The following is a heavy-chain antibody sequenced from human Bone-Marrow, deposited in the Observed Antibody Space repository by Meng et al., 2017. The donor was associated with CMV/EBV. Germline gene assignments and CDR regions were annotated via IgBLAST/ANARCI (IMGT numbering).Heavy chain of an antibody. V-gene: IGHV4-30-4*08. CDR2: IYYSGST. Sequence: GPLQESGQGSVKPSQTLSLTVTVSGGSISSGDYDWSWIRQPPGKGLEWIGYIYYSGSTYYNPFLKSRVTISVDTSKNQFSLKLSSVTAADTAVYYCARVYDYDYVWGSYRQDWYFDLWGRGTLVTVSS. CDR1: GGSISSGDYD. D-gene: IGHD3-16*02. J-gene: IGHJ2*01. CDR3: ARVYDYDYVWGSYRQDWYFDL.